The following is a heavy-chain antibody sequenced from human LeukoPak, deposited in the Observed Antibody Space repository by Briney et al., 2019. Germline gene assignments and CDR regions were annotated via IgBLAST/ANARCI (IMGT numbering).Heavy chain of an antibody. J-gene: IGHJ4*02. Sequence: GGSLRLSCAASGFTFNTYSMNWARQAPGKGLEWVSAISGSGGSTYYADSVKGRFTISRDNSKNTLYLQMNSLRAEDTAVYYCAKAISVGATTDAADWGQGTLVTVSS. V-gene: IGHV3-23*01. CDR2: ISGSGGST. CDR3: AKAISVGATTDAAD. D-gene: IGHD1-26*01. CDR1: GFTFNTYS.